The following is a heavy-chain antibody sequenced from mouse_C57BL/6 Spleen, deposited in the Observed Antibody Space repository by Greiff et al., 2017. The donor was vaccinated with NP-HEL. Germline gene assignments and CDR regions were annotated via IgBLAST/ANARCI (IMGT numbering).Heavy chain of an antibody. CDR2: INPNNGGT. CDR3: ASRLRNWYFDV. J-gene: IGHJ1*03. Sequence: EVMLQQSGPELVKLGASVKIPCKASGYTFTDYNMDWVKQSHGKSLEWIGDINPNNGGTIYNQKFKGKATLTVDKSSSTAYMELRSLTSEDTAVYYCASRLRNWYFDVWGTGTTVTVSS. V-gene: IGHV1-18*01. D-gene: IGHD1-1*01. CDR1: GYTFTDYN.